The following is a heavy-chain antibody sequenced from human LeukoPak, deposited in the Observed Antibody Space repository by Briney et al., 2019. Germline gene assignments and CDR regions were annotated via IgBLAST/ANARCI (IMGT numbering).Heavy chain of an antibody. D-gene: IGHD5-18*01. CDR1: GGTFSSYA. J-gene: IGHJ6*02. V-gene: IGHV1-18*01. CDR3: ARDRPTAMESSFYFYGMDV. CDR2: INSYNGNT. Sequence: SVNVSCKASGGTFSSYAISWVRQAPGQGLEWMGWINSYNGNTDYAQKLQGRVTMTTDTSTSTAYMEVRSLRSDDTAVFYCARDRPTAMESSFYFYGMDVWGQGTTVTVSS.